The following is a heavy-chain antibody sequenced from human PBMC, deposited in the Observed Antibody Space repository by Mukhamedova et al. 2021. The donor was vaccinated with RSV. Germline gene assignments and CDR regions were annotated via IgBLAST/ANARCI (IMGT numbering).Heavy chain of an antibody. J-gene: IGHJ3*02. Sequence: EWIGYIYYSGSTNYNPSLKSRVTISVDTSKNQFSLKLSSVTAADTAVYYCARDSHDSSSWYLYAFDIWGQGTMVTASS. D-gene: IGHD6-13*01. V-gene: IGHV4-59*01. CDR3: ARDSHDSSSWYLYAFDI. CDR2: IYYSGST.